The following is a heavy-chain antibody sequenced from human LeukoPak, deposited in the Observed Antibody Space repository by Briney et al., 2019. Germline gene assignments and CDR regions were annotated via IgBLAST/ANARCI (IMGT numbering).Heavy chain of an antibody. J-gene: IGHJ4*02. CDR1: GFTFSSYA. CDR2: ISYDGSNK. Sequence: GGSLRLSCAASGFTFSSYAMHWDRQAPGKGLEWVAVISYDGSNKYYADSVKGRFTISRDNSKNTLYLQMNSLRAEDTAVYYCARALGSGSSLTYFDYWGQGTLVTVSS. CDR3: ARALGSGSSLTYFDY. V-gene: IGHV3-30-3*01. D-gene: IGHD1-26*01.